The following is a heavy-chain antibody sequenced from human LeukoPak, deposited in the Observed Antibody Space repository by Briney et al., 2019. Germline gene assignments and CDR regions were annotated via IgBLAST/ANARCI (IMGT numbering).Heavy chain of an antibody. D-gene: IGHD2-8*01. CDR2: INHSGST. V-gene: IGHV4-34*01. CDR3: ARGSCTNGVCAPDY. CDR1: GGSFSGYY. Sequence: SETLSLTCAVYGGSFSGYYWSWIRQPPGKGLEWIGEINHSGSTNYNPSLKSRVTISVDTSKNQFSLKLSSVTAADTAVYYCARGSCTNGVCAPDYWGQGTLVTVSS. J-gene: IGHJ4*02.